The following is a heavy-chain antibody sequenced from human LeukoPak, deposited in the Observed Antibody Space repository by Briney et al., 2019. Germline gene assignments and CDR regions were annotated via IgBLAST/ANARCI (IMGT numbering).Heavy chain of an antibody. D-gene: IGHD1-1*01. V-gene: IGHV5-51*01. CDR1: GYSFTSYW. Sequence: KPGESLKISCKGSGYSFTSYWIGWVRQRPGKGLEWMGIIYPGDSDTRYSPSFQGQVTISADKSISTAYLQWSRLKASDTAMYYCARQSDNWNDPLDYWGQGTLVTVSS. CDR3: ARQSDNWNDPLDY. CDR2: IYPGDSDT. J-gene: IGHJ4*02.